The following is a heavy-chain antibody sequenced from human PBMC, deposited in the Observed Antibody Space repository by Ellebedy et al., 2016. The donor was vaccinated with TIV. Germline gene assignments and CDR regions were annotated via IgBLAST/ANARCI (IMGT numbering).Heavy chain of an antibody. Sequence: MPSETLSLTCTVSGGSISSYYWSWIRQPAGKGLEWIGRIYTSGSTNYNPSLHSRVTMSVDTSKNQFSLKLSSVTAADTAVYYCAGGYSSGWTDYWGQGTLVTVSS. CDR1: GGSISSYY. V-gene: IGHV4-4*07. CDR2: IYTSGST. D-gene: IGHD6-19*01. CDR3: AGGYSSGWTDY. J-gene: IGHJ4*02.